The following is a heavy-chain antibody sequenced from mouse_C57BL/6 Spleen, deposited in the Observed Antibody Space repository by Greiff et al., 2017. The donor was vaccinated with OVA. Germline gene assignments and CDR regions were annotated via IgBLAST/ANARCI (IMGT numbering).Heavy chain of an antibody. D-gene: IGHD1-1*01. Sequence: QVQLKESGAELVKPGASVKISCKASGYAFSSYWMSWVKQRPGKGLEWIGQIYPGDGDTNYNGKFKGKATLTADKSSSTAYMQLSSLTSEDSAVYFCARGTVVAHWYFDVWGTGTTVTVSS. CDR2: IYPGDGDT. V-gene: IGHV1-80*01. CDR3: ARGTVVAHWYFDV. J-gene: IGHJ1*03. CDR1: GYAFSSYW.